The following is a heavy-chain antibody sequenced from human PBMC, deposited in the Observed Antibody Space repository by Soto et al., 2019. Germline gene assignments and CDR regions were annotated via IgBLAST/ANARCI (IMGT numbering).Heavy chain of an antibody. V-gene: IGHV5-10-1*01. CDR3: TTAPPAYNWFDP. CDR2: IDPSDSYT. CDR1: GYSFTSYW. J-gene: IGHJ5*02. Sequence: GESLKISCKGSGYSFTSYWVSWVRQMPGKGLEWMGRIDPSDSYTNYSPSFQGHVTISADKSISTAYLQWSSLKASDTAMYYCTTAPPAYNWFDPWGQGTLVTVS. D-gene: IGHD5-18*01.